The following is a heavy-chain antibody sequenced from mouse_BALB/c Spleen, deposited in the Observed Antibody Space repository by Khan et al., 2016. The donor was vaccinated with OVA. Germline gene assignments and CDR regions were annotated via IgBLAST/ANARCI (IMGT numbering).Heavy chain of an antibody. D-gene: IGHD1-1*01. Sequence: EVELVESGGDLVKPGGSLKLSCAASGFTFSTFGMSWVRQTPDKRLEWVATISTGGSYTYYQDIVKGRFIISRDNAKNTLDLQMSSLKSEDTAMYYCTRLAYYYDSEGFAYWGQGTLVTVSA. CDR3: TRLAYYYDSEGFAY. CDR1: GFTFSTFG. J-gene: IGHJ3*01. CDR2: ISTGGSYT. V-gene: IGHV5-6*01.